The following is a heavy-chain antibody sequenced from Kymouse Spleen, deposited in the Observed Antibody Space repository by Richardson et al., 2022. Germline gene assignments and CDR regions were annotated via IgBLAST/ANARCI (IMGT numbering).Heavy chain of an antibody. J-gene: IGHJ4*02. CDR2: INHSGST. V-gene: IGHV4-34*01. CDR3: ARGRTGTTHYYFDY. Sequence: QVQLQQWGAGLLKPSETLSLTCAVYGGSFSGYYWSWIRQPPGKGLEWIGEINHSGSTNYNPSLKSRVTISVDTSKNQFSLKLSSVTAADTAVYYCARGRTGTTHYYFDYWGQGTLVTVSS. CDR1: GGSFSGYY. D-gene: IGHD1-7*01.